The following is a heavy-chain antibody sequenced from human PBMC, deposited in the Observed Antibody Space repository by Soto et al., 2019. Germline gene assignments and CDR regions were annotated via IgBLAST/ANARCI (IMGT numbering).Heavy chain of an antibody. D-gene: IGHD3-16*01. CDR3: GGGLGVGRDWFGA. CDR1: GGSISGYY. V-gene: IGHV4-59*01. CDR2: IYYSGGT. J-gene: IGHJ5*02. Sequence: QVQLQESGPGLVKPSETLSLTCSVSGGSISGYYWSWIRQPPGKGLEWIGYIYYSGGTNYNPSLKMRVPISVGTSKKQFSLKLSSVTAADPAGYYCGGGLGVGRDWFGAWGQGTLVTVSS.